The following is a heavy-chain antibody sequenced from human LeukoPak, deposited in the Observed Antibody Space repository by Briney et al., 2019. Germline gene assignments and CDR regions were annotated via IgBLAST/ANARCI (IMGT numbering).Heavy chain of an antibody. CDR2: IDPSDSYT. J-gene: IGHJ6*02. Sequence: SLRLSCAASGFTHSRYWMLWVRQARGRGLEWMGRIDPSDSYTYYGPSFQGHVTISADKSLSTAYLQWSSLKASDTATYYCARPVTAMGGMDVWGQGNTVTVSS. V-gene: IGHV5-10-1*01. CDR3: ARPVTAMGGMDV. D-gene: IGHD2-21*02. CDR1: GFTHSRYW.